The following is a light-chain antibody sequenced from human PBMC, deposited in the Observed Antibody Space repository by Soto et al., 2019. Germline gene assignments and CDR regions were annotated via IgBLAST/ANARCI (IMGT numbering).Light chain of an antibody. CDR2: EVS. CDR1: SSDVGGYNY. CDR3: SSYAVSNTPYG. V-gene: IGLV2-8*01. J-gene: IGLJ1*01. Sequence: QSVLTQPPSAYGSPGQSVTISCTGTSSDVGGYNYVSWYQQHPGKAPKIMIYEVSERPSGVPDRFSGSKSGNTASPTVTGLQAEDEADYYCSSYAVSNTPYGFGTGTKLTVL.